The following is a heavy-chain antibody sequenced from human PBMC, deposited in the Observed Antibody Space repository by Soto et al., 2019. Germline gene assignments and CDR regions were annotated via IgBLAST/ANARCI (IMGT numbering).Heavy chain of an antibody. V-gene: IGHV1-69*06. CDR3: AICQSDSSGQGYLDA. CDR1: GGTFISYA. D-gene: IGHD3-22*01. J-gene: IGHJ4*02. CDR2: VIPMLPKA. Sequence: QVRLVQSEAEVNKAGSSVKVSCKASGGTFISYAVTWVRQDPGQGLEWMGGVIPMLPKANYAQKFQGRATLTADNSTSTVYMELHSLKSEDTALYYCAICQSDSSGQGYLDAWGQGTLVTVTS.